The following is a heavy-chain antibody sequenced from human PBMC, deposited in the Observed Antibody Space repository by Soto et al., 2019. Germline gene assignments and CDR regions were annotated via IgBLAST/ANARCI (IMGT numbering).Heavy chain of an antibody. J-gene: IGHJ4*02. CDR2: MYYSGST. CDR3: ARLIRGYCSGCSCYDTYYFDY. D-gene: IGHD2-15*01. CDR1: GGSISSSSYY. V-gene: IGHV4-39*01. Sequence: QLQLQESGPGLVKPSETLSLTCTVSGGSISSSSYYWGWIRQPPGKGLERYGSMYYSGSTYYNPSRKSLVTISVDTSKNQFSLKLSSVTAADTAVYYCARLIRGYCSGCSCYDTYYFDYWGQGTLVTVSS.